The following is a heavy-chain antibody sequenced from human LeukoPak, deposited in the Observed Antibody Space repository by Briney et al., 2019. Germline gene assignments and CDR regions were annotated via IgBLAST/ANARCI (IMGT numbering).Heavy chain of an antibody. CDR3: ARDLREPEDAFDI. D-gene: IGHD1-14*01. CDR1: GYTFTGYY. Sequence: ASVKVSCKSSGYTFTGYYIHWVRQAPGQGLEWMGWISAYNGNTNYAQKLQGRVTMTTDTSTSTAYMELRSLRSDDTAVYYCARDLREPEDAFDIWGQGTMVTVSS. CDR2: ISAYNGNT. V-gene: IGHV1-18*01. J-gene: IGHJ3*02.